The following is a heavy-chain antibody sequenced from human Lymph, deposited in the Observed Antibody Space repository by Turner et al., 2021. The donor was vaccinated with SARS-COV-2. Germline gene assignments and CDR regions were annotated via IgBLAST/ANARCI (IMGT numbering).Heavy chain of an antibody. D-gene: IGHD6-19*01. CDR2: MSGSGGST. CDR3: AKDGFTLSSGWEDY. CDR1: GFTFSSYA. J-gene: IGHJ4*02. Sequence: EVQLLESGGGLVQPGGSLRLSCAASGFTFSSYAMSWVRQAPGKGLEWVSAMSGSGGSTYYADSVKGRFTISRDNSKNTLYLQMNSLRAEDTAIYYCAKDGFTLSSGWEDYWGQGALVTVSS. V-gene: IGHV3-23*01.